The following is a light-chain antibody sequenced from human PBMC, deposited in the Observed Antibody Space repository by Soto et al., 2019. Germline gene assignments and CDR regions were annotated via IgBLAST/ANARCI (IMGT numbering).Light chain of an antibody. J-gene: IGKJ2*01. CDR2: DAV. CDR3: QHFGSSPPKFT. CDR1: QNVNGRS. V-gene: IGKV3-20*01. Sequence: EIVLTQSPATLSLSPGERATLSCRASQNVNGRSLRWYQQKPGQAPRLLLYDAVSRATAIPDKFSGSGSGKDYTLTLSRLEPEDFAVYYCQHFGSSPPKFTFGLGTKLEIK.